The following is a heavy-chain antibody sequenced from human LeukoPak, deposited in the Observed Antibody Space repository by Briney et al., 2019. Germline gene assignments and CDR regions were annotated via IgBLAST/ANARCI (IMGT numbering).Heavy chain of an antibody. D-gene: IGHD2-2*02. CDR1: GFTFSSYG. V-gene: IGHV3-30*18. J-gene: IGHJ6*02. Sequence: GRSLRLSCAASGFTFSSYGMHWVRQAPGKGLEWVAVISYDGSNKYYADSVKGRFTISRDNSKNTLYLQMNSLRAEDTAVYYCAKAPYCSSTSCYRGYYYYGMDVWGQGTTVTVSS. CDR3: AKAPYCSSTSCYRGYYYYGMDV. CDR2: ISYDGSNK.